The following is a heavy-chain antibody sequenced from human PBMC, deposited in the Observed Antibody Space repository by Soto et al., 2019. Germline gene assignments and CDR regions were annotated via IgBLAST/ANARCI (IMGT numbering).Heavy chain of an antibody. D-gene: IGHD2-15*01. CDR2: INSDGSST. CDR3: AREVGYCSGGSCYSGAFDI. J-gene: IGHJ3*02. CDR1: GFTFSSYW. V-gene: IGHV3-74*01. Sequence: GGSLRLSCAASGFTFSSYWMHWVRQAPGKGLVWVSRINSDGSSTSYADSVKGRFTISRDNAKNTLYLQMNSRRAEDTAVYYCAREVGYCSGGSCYSGAFDIWGQGTMVTVSS.